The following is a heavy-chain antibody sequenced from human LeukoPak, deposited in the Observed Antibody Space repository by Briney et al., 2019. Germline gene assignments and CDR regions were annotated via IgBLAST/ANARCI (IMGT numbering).Heavy chain of an antibody. V-gene: IGHV3-23*01. D-gene: IGHD2-21*01. CDR1: GFTFSSYG. J-gene: IGHJ3*02. CDR2: ISGSGGST. Sequence: GGTLRLSCVASGFTFSSYGMSWVRQAPGKGLEWVSAISGSGGSTYYADSVKGRFTISRDNSKNTLYLQMNSLRAEDTAVYYCASAVWSRPYDAFDIWGQGTMVSVSS. CDR3: ASAVWSRPYDAFDI.